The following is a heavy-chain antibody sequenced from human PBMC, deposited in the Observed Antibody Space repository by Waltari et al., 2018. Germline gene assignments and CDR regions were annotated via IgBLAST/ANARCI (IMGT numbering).Heavy chain of an antibody. CDR3: ARGGSPTAGYRNYYYYYGMDV. V-gene: IGHV1-69*12. J-gene: IGHJ6*02. D-gene: IGHD5-12*01. CDR2: IIPIFGPS. CDR1: GVTFSSYD. Sequence: QVQLVQSGAEVKKPGSSVKVSCKASGVTFSSYDSRWVRTGPGTGREWLGGIIPIFGPSNYAQNFQGRVTITADESTSTAYMELSSLRSEDTAVYYCARGGSPTAGYRNYYYYYGMDVWGQGTTVTVSS.